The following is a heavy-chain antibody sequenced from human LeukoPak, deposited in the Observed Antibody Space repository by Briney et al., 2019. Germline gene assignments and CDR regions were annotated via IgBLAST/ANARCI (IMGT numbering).Heavy chain of an antibody. Sequence: PSETLSLTCAVSGVSISSGGYSWSWIRQPPGKGLEWIGYIYHSGSTYYNPSLKSRVTISVDTSKNQFSLKLSSVTAADTAVYYCARDRGSIAAPVLDAFDIWGQGTMVTVSS. CDR2: IYHSGST. J-gene: IGHJ3*02. V-gene: IGHV4-30-2*01. CDR1: GVSISSGGYS. D-gene: IGHD6-13*01. CDR3: ARDRGSIAAPVLDAFDI.